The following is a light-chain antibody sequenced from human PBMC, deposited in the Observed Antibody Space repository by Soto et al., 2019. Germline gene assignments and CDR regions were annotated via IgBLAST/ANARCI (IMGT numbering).Light chain of an antibody. Sequence: QSALTQPASVSGSPGQSITISCTGTSDDVGGYNYVSWYQQHPGKAPKLMIFEVNNRPSGVPDRFSGSKSGTSASLAITGLQAEDEADYYCQSYDSSLSGVVFGGGTKLTVL. CDR1: SDDVGGYNY. J-gene: IGLJ2*01. V-gene: IGLV2-14*01. CDR2: EVN. CDR3: QSYDSSLSGVV.